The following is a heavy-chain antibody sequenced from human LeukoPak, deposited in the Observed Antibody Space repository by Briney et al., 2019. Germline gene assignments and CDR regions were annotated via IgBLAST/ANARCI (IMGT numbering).Heavy chain of an antibody. Sequence: ASVKVSCKVSGYTLTELSMHWVRQAPGKGLEWMGGFDPEDGETIYAQKFQGRVTMTEDTSTDTAYMELSSLRSEDTAVYYCATDCLSSFYGDYVWEDYWGQGTLVTVSS. D-gene: IGHD4-17*01. V-gene: IGHV1-24*01. CDR1: GYTLTELS. CDR2: FDPEDGET. CDR3: ATDCLSSFYGDYVWEDY. J-gene: IGHJ4*02.